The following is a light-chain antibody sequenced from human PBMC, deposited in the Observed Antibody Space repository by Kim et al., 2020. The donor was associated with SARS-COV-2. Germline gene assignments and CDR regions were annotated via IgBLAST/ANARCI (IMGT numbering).Light chain of an antibody. V-gene: IGLV1-47*01. J-gene: IGLJ2*01. Sequence: RGNISCSGSRSNIGRNNVYWYQQLPGTAPKLLIYRNNQRPSGVPDRFSGSKSGTSASLAISGLRSEDEADYYCAAWDDSLSAHVVFGGGTQLTVL. CDR3: AAWDDSLSAHVV. CDR1: RSNIGRNN. CDR2: RNN.